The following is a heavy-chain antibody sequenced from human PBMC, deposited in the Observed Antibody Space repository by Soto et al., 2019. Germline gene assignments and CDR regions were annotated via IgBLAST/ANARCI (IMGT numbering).Heavy chain of an antibody. V-gene: IGHV4-61*01. J-gene: IGHJ5*02. CDR3: ARESTMVRGVKRWFDP. CDR2: IYYSGST. CDR1: GGSVSSGSYY. D-gene: IGHD3-10*01. Sequence: SETLSLTCTVSGGSVSSGSYYWSWIRQPPGKGLEWIGYIYYSGSTNYNPSLKSRVTISVDTSKNQFSLKLSSVTAADTAVYYCARESTMVRGVKRWFDPWGQGTLVTVS.